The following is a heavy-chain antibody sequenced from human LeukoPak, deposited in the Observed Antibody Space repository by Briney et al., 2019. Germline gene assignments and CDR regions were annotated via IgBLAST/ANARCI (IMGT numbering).Heavy chain of an antibody. J-gene: IGHJ4*02. D-gene: IGHD3-10*01. V-gene: IGHV3-30-3*01. CDR3: ARRVPMVRGVIIGPFDY. CDR2: ISYDGSNK. Sequence: GRSLRLSCAASGFTFSSYAMHWVRQAPGKGLEGVAVISYDGSNKYYADSVKARLTISRDNSKNTLYLQMNSLRAEDTAVYYCARRVPMVRGVIIGPFDYWGQGTLVTVSS. CDR1: GFTFSSYA.